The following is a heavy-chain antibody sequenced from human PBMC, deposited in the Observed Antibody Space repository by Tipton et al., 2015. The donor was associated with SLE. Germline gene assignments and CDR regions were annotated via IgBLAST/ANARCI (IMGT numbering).Heavy chain of an antibody. CDR3: ARGTKLGNHYYYYYMDV. CDR2: IHYSGTT. V-gene: IGHV4-61*08. Sequence: TLSFTCTVSGGSISTTGYYWSWIRQPPGKGLEWIGYIHYSGTTNYNPSLKSRVTMSVDTSKNQFSLNLRSVTAADTAMYYCARGTKLGNHYYYYYMDVWGKGTTVTVSS. CDR1: GGSISTTGYY. J-gene: IGHJ6*03. D-gene: IGHD7-27*01.